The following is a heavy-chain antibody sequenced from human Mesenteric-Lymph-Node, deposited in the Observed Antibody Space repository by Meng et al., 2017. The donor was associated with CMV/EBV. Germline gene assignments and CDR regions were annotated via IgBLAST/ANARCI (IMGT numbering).Heavy chain of an antibody. D-gene: IGHD1-1*01. CDR2: ISYDGSNK. CDR3: ARAPTGTTDY. Sequence: GESLKISCAASGFTFSSYAMHWVRQAPGKGLEWVAVISYDGSNKYYADSVKGRFTISRDNSKNTLYLQMNSLRAEDTAVYYCARAPTGTTDYWGQGTLVTVSS. J-gene: IGHJ4*02. CDR1: GFTFSSYA. V-gene: IGHV3-30*04.